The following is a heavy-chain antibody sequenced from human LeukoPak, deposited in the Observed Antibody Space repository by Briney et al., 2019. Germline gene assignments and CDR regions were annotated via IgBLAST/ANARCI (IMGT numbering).Heavy chain of an antibody. J-gene: IGHJ5*02. Sequence: PSETLSLTCTVSGGSISSYYWSWIRQPPGKGLEWIGYIYYSGSTNYNPSLKSRVTISVDTSKNQFSLKLSSVTAADTAVYYCARAEVAKGYFDPWGQGTLVTVSS. CDR3: ARAEVAKGYFDP. D-gene: IGHD5-12*01. V-gene: IGHV4-59*01. CDR1: GGSISSYY. CDR2: IYYSGST.